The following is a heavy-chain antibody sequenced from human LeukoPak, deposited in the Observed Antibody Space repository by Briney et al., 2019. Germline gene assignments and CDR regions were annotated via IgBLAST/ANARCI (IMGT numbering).Heavy chain of an antibody. CDR3: ASGEYQLLNYFDY. V-gene: IGHV4-34*01. D-gene: IGHD2-2*01. CDR2: INHSGST. J-gene: IGHJ4*02. CDR1: GGSLSGYY. Sequence: SETLSLTCAVYGGSLSGYYWSWIRQPPGKGLEWIGEINHSGSTNYNPSLKSRVTISVDTSKNQFSLKLSSVTAADTAVYYCASGEYQLLNYFDYWGQGTLVTVSS.